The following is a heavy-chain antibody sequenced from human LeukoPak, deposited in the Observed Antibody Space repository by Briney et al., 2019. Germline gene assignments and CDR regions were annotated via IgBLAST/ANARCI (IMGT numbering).Heavy chain of an antibody. CDR2: ISSSGSTI. J-gene: IGHJ3*02. CDR3: ARHILTGSDAFDI. D-gene: IGHD3-9*01. CDR1: GFTFSDYY. V-gene: IGHV3-11*01. Sequence: GGSLRLSCAASGFTFSDYYMSWIRQAPGKGLEWVSYISSSGSTIYYADSVKGRFTISRDNAKNSLYLQMNSLRAEDTAVYYCARHILTGSDAFDIWGQGTMVTVSS.